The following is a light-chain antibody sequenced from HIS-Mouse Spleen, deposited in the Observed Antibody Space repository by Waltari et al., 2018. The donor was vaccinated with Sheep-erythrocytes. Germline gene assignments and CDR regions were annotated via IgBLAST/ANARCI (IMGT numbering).Light chain of an antibody. J-gene: IGLJ1*01. Sequence: QSALTQPRSVSGSPGQSVTISCTGTSSDVGGYNYVSWYQQHPGKAPKLMIYDVSKRPSGVPVRFAGSTSGNTASLTISGLQAEDEADYYCCSYAGSYNHVFATGTKVTVL. V-gene: IGLV2-11*01. CDR1: SSDVGGYNY. CDR3: CSYAGSYNHV. CDR2: DVS.